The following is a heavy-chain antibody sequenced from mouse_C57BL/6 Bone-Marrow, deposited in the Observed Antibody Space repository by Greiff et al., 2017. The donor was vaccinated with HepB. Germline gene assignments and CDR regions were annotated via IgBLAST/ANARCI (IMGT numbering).Heavy chain of an antibody. CDR2: INPNYGTT. V-gene: IGHV1-39*01. D-gene: IGHD1-1*01. Sequence: EVQLQQSGPELVQPGASVKISCKASGYSFTDYNMNWVKQSNGKSLEWIGVINPNYGTTSYNQKFKGKATLTVDQSSSTAYMQLNSLTSEDSAVYYCARCYYGSLYYAMDYWGQGTSVTVSS. CDR1: GYSFTDYN. CDR3: ARCYYGSLYYAMDY. J-gene: IGHJ4*01.